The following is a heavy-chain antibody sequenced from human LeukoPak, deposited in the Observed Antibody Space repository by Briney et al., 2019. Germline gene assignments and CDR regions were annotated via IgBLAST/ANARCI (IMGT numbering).Heavy chain of an antibody. D-gene: IGHD3-3*02. CDR1: GFTFSSYG. CDR3: AKDLAIDY. V-gene: IGHV3-30*18. CDR2: ISYDGSNK. Sequence: GGSLRLSCAASGFTFSSYGMHWVRQAPGKGLEWVAVISYDGSNKYYADSVKGRFTISRDNSKNTLYLQMNSLRAEDTAVYCCAKDLAIDYWGRGTLVTVSS. J-gene: IGHJ4*02.